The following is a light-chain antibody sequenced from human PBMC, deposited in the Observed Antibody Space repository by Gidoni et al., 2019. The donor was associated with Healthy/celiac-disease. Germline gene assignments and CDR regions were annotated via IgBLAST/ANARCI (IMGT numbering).Light chain of an antibody. CDR3: QQYDNLPFT. V-gene: IGKV1-33*01. J-gene: IGKJ4*01. CDR1: QDISNH. Sequence: DIQMTMPPSSLSASVGDRVTITCQASQDISNHLNWYQQKPGKAPKLLIYDASNLETGVPSRFSGSGSGTDFTVTISSLRPEDIATYYCQQYDNLPFTFGGXTKVEIK. CDR2: DAS.